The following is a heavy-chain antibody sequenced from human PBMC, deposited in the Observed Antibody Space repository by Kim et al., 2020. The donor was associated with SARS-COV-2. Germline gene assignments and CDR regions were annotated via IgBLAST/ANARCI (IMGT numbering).Heavy chain of an antibody. CDR3: ARASNLAAVDRGGRGFWYFDL. V-gene: IGHV4-59*01. D-gene: IGHD5-12*01. CDR2: IYYSGST. J-gene: IGHJ2*01. CDR1: GGSISSYY. Sequence: SETLSLTCTVSGGSISSYYWSWIRQPPGKGLEWIGYIYYSGSTNYNPSLKSRVTISVDTSKNQFSLKLSSVTAADTAVYYCARASNLAAVDRGGRGFWYFDLWGRGTLVTVSS.